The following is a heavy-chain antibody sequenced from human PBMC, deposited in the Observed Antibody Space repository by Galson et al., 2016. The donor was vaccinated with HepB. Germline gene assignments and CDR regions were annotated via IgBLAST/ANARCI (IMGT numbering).Heavy chain of an antibody. J-gene: IGHJ4*02. V-gene: IGHV1-18*01. D-gene: IGHD3-22*01. CDR3: ARGTMKCDF. Sequence: SCKASGYTFINYGISWVRQAPGHGLEWMGWITAYNGITKYEQKFQGRVTMTTDTSTNIAYMELRSLRSDDTAVYYCARGTMKCDFWGQGTLVTVSS. CDR2: ITAYNGIT. CDR1: GYTFINYG.